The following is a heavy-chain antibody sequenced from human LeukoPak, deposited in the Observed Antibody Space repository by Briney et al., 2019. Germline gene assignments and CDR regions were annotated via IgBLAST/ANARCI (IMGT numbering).Heavy chain of an antibody. CDR2: IYYSGST. CDR1: GGSISSYY. D-gene: IGHD3-16*01. Sequence: SETLSLTCTVSGGSISSYYWSWIRQPPGKGLEWIGYIYYSGSTNYNPSLKSRVTISVDKSKNQFSLKLSSVTAADTAVYYCARENVWGSYLIYFDYWGQGTLVTVSS. J-gene: IGHJ4*02. V-gene: IGHV4-59*12. CDR3: ARENVWGSYLIYFDY.